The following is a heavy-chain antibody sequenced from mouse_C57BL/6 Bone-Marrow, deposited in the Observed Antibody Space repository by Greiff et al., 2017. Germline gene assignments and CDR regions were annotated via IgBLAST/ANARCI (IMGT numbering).Heavy chain of an antibody. CDR3: ARSRLLTGVDY. Sequence: DVKLQESGAELVKPGASVKLSCTASGFNIKDYYMHWVKQRTEQGLEWIGRIDPEDGETKYAPKFTGKATITADTSSNTAYLQLSSLTSEDTAVYYCARSRLLTGVDYWGQGTSLTVSS. J-gene: IGHJ2*02. V-gene: IGHV14-2*01. D-gene: IGHD4-1*01. CDR1: GFNIKDYY. CDR2: IDPEDGET.